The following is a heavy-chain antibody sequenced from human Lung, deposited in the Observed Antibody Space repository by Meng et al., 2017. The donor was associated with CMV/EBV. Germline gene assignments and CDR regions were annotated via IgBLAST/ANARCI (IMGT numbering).Heavy chain of an antibody. CDR3: ARDNSATRYFDY. CDR2: SRNKASSYTT. J-gene: IGHJ4*02. CDR1: GFTFGDHY. V-gene: IGHV3-72*01. Sequence: GRSLRLXCTASGFTFGDHYMDWVRQAPGKGLEWVARSRNKASSYTTEYAASVRGRFTISRDGSGNSLDLQMTSLKTEDTAVYYCARDNSATRYFDYWGQGXLVTVSS. D-gene: IGHD2/OR15-2a*01.